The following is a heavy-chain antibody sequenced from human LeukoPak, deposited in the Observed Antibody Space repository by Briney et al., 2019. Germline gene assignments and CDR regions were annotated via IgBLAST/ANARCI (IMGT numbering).Heavy chain of an antibody. J-gene: IGHJ4*02. CDR2: FDPEDGET. V-gene: IGHV1-24*01. D-gene: IGHD3-3*01. Sequence: ASVKVSCKVSGYTLTELSMHWVRQAPGKGLEWMGGFDPEDGETIYAQKFQGRVTMTEDTSTDTAYMELSSLRSEDTAVYYCATPNPQRDFWSGYLDYWGQGTLVTVSS. CDR3: ATPNPQRDFWSGYLDY. CDR1: GYTLTELS.